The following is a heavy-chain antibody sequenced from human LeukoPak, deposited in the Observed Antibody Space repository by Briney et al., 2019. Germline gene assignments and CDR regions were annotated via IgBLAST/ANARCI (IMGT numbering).Heavy chain of an antibody. CDR1: GYTFPSYF. J-gene: IGHJ5*02. D-gene: IGHD6-19*01. CDR2: INPTGGST. V-gene: IGHV1-46*01. Sequence: GASVKVSCKASGYTFPSYFMHWVRQAPGQGLEWMGIINPTGGSTTYAQKFQGRVTMTRNTSISTAYMELSSLGSEDTAVYYCARAYSSGWYRWFDPWGQGTLVTVSS. CDR3: ARAYSSGWYRWFDP.